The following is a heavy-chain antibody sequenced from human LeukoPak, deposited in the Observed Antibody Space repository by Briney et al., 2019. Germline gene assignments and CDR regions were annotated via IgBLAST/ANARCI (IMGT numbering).Heavy chain of an antibody. CDR1: GGSFSGYY. J-gene: IGHJ4*02. Sequence: KPSETLSLTCAVYGGSFSGYYWSWIRQPPGKGLEWIGEINHSESTNNNPSLTSRVTISVDTSKNQFSLKLSSVTAADTAVYYCARGLAARRRGFDYWGQGTLVTVSS. CDR3: ARGLAARRRGFDY. D-gene: IGHD6-6*01. CDR2: INHSEST. V-gene: IGHV4-34*01.